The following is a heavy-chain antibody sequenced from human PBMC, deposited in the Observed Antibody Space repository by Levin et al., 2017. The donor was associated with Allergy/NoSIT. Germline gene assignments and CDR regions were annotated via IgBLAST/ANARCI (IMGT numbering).Heavy chain of an antibody. D-gene: IGHD1-14*01. V-gene: IGHV3-23*01. CDR3: AKDWRLWSITSGGDAFDI. CDR1: GFTFSSYA. CDR2: ISGSGGST. J-gene: IGHJ3*02. Sequence: GESLKISCAASGFTFSSYAMSWVRQAPGKGLEWVSAISGSGGSTYYADSVKGRFTISRDNSKNTLYLQMNSLRAEDTAVYYCAKDWRLWSITSGGDAFDIWGQGTMVTVSS.